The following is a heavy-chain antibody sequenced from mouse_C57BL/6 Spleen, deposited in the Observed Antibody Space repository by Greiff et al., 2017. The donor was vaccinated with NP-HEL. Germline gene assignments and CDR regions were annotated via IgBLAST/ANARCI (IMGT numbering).Heavy chain of an antibody. D-gene: IGHD2-5*01. CDR1: GYTFTSYW. CDR2: IHPNSGST. Sequence: QVQLQQPGAELVKPGASVKLSCKASGYTFTSYWMHWVKQRPGQGLEWIGMIHPNSGSTNYNEKFKSKATLTVDKSSSTAYMQLSSLTSEDSAVYYCARYYSNPEGFAYWGQGTLVTVSA. CDR3: ARYYSNPEGFAY. J-gene: IGHJ3*01. V-gene: IGHV1-64*01.